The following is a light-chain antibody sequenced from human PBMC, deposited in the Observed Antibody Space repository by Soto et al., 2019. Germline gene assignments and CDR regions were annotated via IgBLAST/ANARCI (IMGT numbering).Light chain of an antibody. V-gene: IGKV1-5*03. CDR2: KAS. Sequence: DIQMTQSPSTLSASVGDRVTFGCRASQSIVDWLAWYQQKPGKAPKLLIYKASNLESGVPSRFGGSGSGSEFTLTINNLQPDDFATYYCQQYKDNPWTFGQGNKVEFK. J-gene: IGKJ1*01. CDR1: QSIVDW. CDR3: QQYKDNPWT.